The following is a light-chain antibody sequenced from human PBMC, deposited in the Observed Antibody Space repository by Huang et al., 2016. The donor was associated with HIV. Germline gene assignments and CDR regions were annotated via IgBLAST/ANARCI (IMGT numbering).Light chain of an antibody. CDR2: LGS. Sequence: DAVMTQSPLSLPVPPGEPASISCRSSQSLRHRNGLNYLDWYLQKPGQSPQLLIHLGSSRASGVPDRFSGCGSGTDFSLNISRVEAEDAGIYYCMEALQAPYTFGQGTKLEI. V-gene: IGKV2-28*01. CDR1: QSLRHRNGLNY. CDR3: MEALQAPYT. J-gene: IGKJ2*01.